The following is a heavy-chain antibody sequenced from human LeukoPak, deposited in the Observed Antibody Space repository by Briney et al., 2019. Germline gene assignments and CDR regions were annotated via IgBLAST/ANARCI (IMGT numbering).Heavy chain of an antibody. CDR2: INHSGST. Sequence: PSETLSLTCAVYGGSLSGYYWSWIRQPPGKGLEWIGEINHSGSTNYNPSLKSRVTISVDTSKNQFSLKLSSVTAADTAVYYCARGRGATVYWGQGTLVTVSS. J-gene: IGHJ4*02. D-gene: IGHD1-26*01. CDR1: GGSLSGYY. CDR3: ARGRGATVY. V-gene: IGHV4-34*01.